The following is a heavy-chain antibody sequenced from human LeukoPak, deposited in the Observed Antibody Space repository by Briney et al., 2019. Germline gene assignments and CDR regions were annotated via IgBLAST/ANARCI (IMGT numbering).Heavy chain of an antibody. J-gene: IGHJ4*01. CDR2: LNAGNGNT. D-gene: IGHD3-22*01. V-gene: IGHV1-3*01. Sequence: ASVKVSCKASGYTFTSYSMHWVRQAPGQRLEWMAWLNAGNGNTKYSQKFQGRVTITRDTSASTAYMELSSLRSEDTAVYYCARGYYYDSTGYYYFDYWGQEPWSPSPQ. CDR3: ARGYYYDSTGYYYFDY. CDR1: GYTFTSYS.